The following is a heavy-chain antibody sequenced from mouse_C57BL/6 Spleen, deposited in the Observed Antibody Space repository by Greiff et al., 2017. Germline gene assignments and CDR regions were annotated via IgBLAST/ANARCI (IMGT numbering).Heavy chain of an antibody. D-gene: IGHD4-1*01. J-gene: IGHJ2*01. V-gene: IGHV1-52*01. CDR1: GYTFTSYW. CDR2: IDPSDSET. CDR3: ERGETGTKDY. Sequence: VQLQQPGAELVRPGSSVKLSCKASGYTFTSYWMHWVKQRPIQGLEWIGNIDPSDSETHYNQKFKDKATLTVDKSSSTAYMQLSSLTSEDSAVYYCERGETGTKDYWGQGTTLTVSS.